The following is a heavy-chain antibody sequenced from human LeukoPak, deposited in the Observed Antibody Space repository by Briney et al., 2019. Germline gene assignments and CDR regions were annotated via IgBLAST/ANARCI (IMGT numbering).Heavy chain of an antibody. Sequence: GGSLRLSCAASGFTFSSYEMNWVRQAPRKGLEWVSYISSSGSTIYYADSVKGRFTISRDNAKNSLYLQMNSLRAEDTAVYYCARLLGSGYIDYWGQGTLVTVSS. CDR1: GFTFSSYE. CDR2: ISSSGSTI. J-gene: IGHJ4*02. V-gene: IGHV3-48*03. CDR3: ARLLGSGYIDY. D-gene: IGHD3-22*01.